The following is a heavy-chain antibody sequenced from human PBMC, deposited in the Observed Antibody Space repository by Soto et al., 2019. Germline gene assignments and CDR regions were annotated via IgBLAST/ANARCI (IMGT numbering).Heavy chain of an antibody. CDR2: INHSGST. V-gene: IGHV4-34*01. Sequence: SETLSLTCAVYGGSFSGYYWSWIRQPPGKGLEWIGEINHSGSTNYNPSLKSRVTISVDTSKNQFSLKLSSVTAADTAVYYCARNGLYDYVWGSYRPLSNWFDPWGQGTLVTVSS. CDR3: ARNGLYDYVWGSYRPLSNWFDP. J-gene: IGHJ5*02. CDR1: GGSFSGYY. D-gene: IGHD3-16*02.